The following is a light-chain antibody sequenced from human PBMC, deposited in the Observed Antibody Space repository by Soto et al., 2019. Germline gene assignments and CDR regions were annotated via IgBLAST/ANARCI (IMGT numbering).Light chain of an antibody. CDR2: GAS. V-gene: IGKV3-20*01. CDR3: QQYGSSPALT. J-gene: IGKJ4*01. Sequence: EIVLTQSPGTLSLSPGERATLSCRASQSVSSSYLAWYQQKPGQAPRLLIYGASSRATGVPDRLSGSGSGTNFTLTISRLEPEDFAVYYCQQYGSSPALTFGRGTKVEIK. CDR1: QSVSSSY.